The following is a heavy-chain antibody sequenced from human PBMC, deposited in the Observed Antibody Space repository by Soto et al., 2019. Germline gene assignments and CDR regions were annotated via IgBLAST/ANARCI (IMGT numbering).Heavy chain of an antibody. D-gene: IGHD6-19*01. J-gene: IGHJ6*02. CDR3: ARASVAGSYFYYSGMDV. V-gene: IGHV1-18*01. CDR1: GYTFTSYA. CDR2: ISAYNGNT. Sequence: APVKVSCKASGYTFTSYAICWVRHSPGQGLEWMGWISAYNGNTNYAQKLQGRVTMTTDTSTSTAYMELRSLRSDDTAVYYCARASVAGSYFYYSGMDVWGQGTTVTVS.